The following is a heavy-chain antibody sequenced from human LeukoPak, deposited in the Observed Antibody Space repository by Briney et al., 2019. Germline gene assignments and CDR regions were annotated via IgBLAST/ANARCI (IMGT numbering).Heavy chain of an antibody. J-gene: IGHJ4*02. D-gene: IGHD3-10*01. V-gene: IGHV3-48*03. CDR2: ISSSGSTI. CDR3: STDVPTFGSGEFDY. Sequence: GGSLRLSCAASGFTFSSYEMNWVRQAPGKGLEWVSYISSSGSTIYYADSVKGRFTISRDNAKNSLYLQMNSLKTEDTAVYYCSTDVPTFGSGEFDYWGQGTLVTVSS. CDR1: GFTFSSYE.